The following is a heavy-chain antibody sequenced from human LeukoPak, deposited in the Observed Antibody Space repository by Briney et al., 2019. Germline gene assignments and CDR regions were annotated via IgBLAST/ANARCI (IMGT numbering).Heavy chain of an antibody. Sequence: GGSLRLSCAASGFTVRSSYMSWVRQAPGKGLEGVSVIYNGGSPDYADSAKGRFTISSDSSKNTLYLQMNSLRVEDTAVYYCARDGADNSGYYFGSLWGQGTMVTVSS. CDR3: ARDGADNSGYYFGSL. V-gene: IGHV3-53*01. D-gene: IGHD3-22*01. CDR1: GFTVRSSY. J-gene: IGHJ3*01. CDR2: IYNGGSP.